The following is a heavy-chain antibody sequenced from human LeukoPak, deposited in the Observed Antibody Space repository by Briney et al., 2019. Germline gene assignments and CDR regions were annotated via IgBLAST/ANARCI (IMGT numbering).Heavy chain of an antibody. CDR2: INHSGGT. Sequence: NPSETLSLTCAVYGDLFSGYYWSWIRQPPGKGLEWIGEINHSGGTTYNPSLKSRITMSVDTSKNQFSLKLNSVTAADTAVYFCARNNYYFDCWGQGTLVTVSS. V-gene: IGHV4-34*01. CDR3: ARNNYYFDC. J-gene: IGHJ4*02. CDR1: GDLFSGYY. D-gene: IGHD5-24*01.